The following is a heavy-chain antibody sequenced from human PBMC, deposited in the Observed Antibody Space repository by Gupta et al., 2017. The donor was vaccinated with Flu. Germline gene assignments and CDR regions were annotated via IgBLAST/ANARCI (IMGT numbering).Heavy chain of an antibody. V-gene: IGHV3-23*01. CDR3: AKDLVIGSQWLVHRSDIGPLDY. Sequence: EVQLLESGGGLVQPGGSLRLSCASFGFTFSSSAMSCVRQAPGKGLEWVSAISGSGGSTYYADSGKGRFTISRDNSKNTLYLQMNSLRAEDTAVYYCAKDLVIGSQWLVHRSDIGPLDYWGQGTLVTVSS. J-gene: IGHJ4*02. CDR2: ISGSGGST. CDR1: GFTFSSSA. D-gene: IGHD6-19*01.